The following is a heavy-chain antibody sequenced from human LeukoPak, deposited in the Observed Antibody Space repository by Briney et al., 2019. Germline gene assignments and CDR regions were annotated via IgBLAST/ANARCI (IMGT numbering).Heavy chain of an antibody. V-gene: IGHV3-23*01. CDR1: GFTVSSNY. Sequence: GGSLRLSCAASGFTVSSNYMSWVRQAPGKGLEWVSGIHGSGGVTYYADSVKGRFTISRDNSKKTLYLQMNSLRVDDTAVYYCAKDPNGDYFGAFDSWGQGTMVTVS. CDR2: IHGSGGVT. D-gene: IGHD4-17*01. CDR3: AKDPNGDYFGAFDS. J-gene: IGHJ3*02.